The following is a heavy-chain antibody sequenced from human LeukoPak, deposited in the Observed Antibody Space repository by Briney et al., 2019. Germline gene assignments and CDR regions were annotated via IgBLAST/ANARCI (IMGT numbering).Heavy chain of an antibody. CDR2: TYQRSKRYN. D-gene: IGHD6-19*01. Sequence: SQTLSLTCAISGDSVSINSAAWNWIRQSPSRGLEWLGRTYQRSKRYNDYAVSVKSRITINPDISKNQFSPQLNSVTPEDTAVYYCARSPSPYSSGWYFDYWGQGTLVTVSS. V-gene: IGHV6-1*01. J-gene: IGHJ4*02. CDR3: ARSPSPYSSGWYFDY. CDR1: GDSVSINSAA.